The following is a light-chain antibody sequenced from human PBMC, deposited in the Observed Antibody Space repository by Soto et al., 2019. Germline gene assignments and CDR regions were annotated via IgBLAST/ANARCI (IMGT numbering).Light chain of an antibody. CDR1: ISNIGGNS. Sequence: QSLLTQPASWSAAPGQKVTISCSGSISNIGGNSVSWYQQLPGTAPKLLIYDDNKRPSGIPDRFSGSKSGTSATLGITGFQTGDEADYYCGSWDSSLSAYVFGTGTKVTVL. CDR3: GSWDSSLSAYV. V-gene: IGLV1-51*01. CDR2: DDN. J-gene: IGLJ1*01.